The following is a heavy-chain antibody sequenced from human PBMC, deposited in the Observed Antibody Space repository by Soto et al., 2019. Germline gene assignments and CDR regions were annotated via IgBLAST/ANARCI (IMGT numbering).Heavy chain of an antibody. CDR3: ARYRGYSGYDREVFDF. D-gene: IGHD5-12*01. J-gene: IGHJ4*02. Sequence: EVQLLQSGGGLVQPGGSLRLSCVASGFTFSSYAMNWVRQAPGKGPEWVSSISATGGSAYYADPVKGRFTISRDNSKNTLYLQMDSLRADDTAVYYCARYRGYSGYDREVFDFWGQGTLVTVSS. V-gene: IGHV3-23*01. CDR1: GFTFSSYA. CDR2: ISATGGSA.